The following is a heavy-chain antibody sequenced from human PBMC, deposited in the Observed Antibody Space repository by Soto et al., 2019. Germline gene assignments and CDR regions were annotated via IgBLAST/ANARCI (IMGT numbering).Heavy chain of an antibody. CDR1: GCTFNSYT. CDR2: VNPIVGMS. J-gene: IGHJ4*02. D-gene: IGHD3-10*01. V-gene: IGHV1-69*02. CDR3: ATSSGSGSAHFDY. Sequence: QVQLVQSGAEVKKPGSSVKVSCTASGCTFNSYTINWVRQAPGQGLEWVGRVNPIVGMSNSAQKFQGRVTITADKSTSTACMDQTRVKAEDTGVYYCATSSGSGSAHFDYWGKGTLVTVSS.